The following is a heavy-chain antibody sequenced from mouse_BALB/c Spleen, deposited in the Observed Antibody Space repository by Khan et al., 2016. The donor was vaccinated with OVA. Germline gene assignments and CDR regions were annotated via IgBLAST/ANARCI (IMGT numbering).Heavy chain of an antibody. Sequence: EVELVESGGDLVKPGDSLKLSCTASGFTFSKYAMSWVRQTPEKRLEWVATISSGGGTYIYYPDSVKGRFTIFRDNAKNSLYLQMSSLRSEDTAMYDCSRVYFGYFDYWGPGTTLTVSS. CDR3: SRVYFGYFDY. CDR2: ISSGGGTYI. D-gene: IGHD1-1*01. CDR1: GFTFSKYA. J-gene: IGHJ2*01. V-gene: IGHV5-9-3*01.